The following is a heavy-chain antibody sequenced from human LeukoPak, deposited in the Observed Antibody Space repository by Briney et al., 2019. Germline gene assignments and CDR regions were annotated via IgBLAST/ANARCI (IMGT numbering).Heavy chain of an antibody. D-gene: IGHD3-9*01. CDR3: TRPPPEYDILTGDNWFDP. Sequence: GGSLTLSCAASGFTFSGSAMHWVRHASGKVLEWVGRIRSKANSYATAYAASVTGRFTISRHDSKNTAYRQMNSLKTEDTAVYDCTRPPPEYDILTGDNWFDPWGQGTLVTVSS. CDR1: GFTFSGSA. CDR2: IRSKANSYAT. J-gene: IGHJ5*02. V-gene: IGHV3-73*01.